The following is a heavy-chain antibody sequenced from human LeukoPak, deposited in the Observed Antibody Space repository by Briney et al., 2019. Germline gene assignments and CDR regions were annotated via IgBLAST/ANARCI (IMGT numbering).Heavy chain of an antibody. CDR1: GFPVSSNY. D-gene: IGHD2-15*01. V-gene: IGHV3-30*18. CDR3: AKSGVGYCSGGSCYYLDY. J-gene: IGHJ4*02. Sequence: GGSLRLSCAASGFPVSSNYMSWVRQAPGKGLEWVAVISYDGSNKYYADSVKGRFTISRDNSKNTLYLQMNSLRAEDTAVYYCAKSGVGYCSGGSCYYLDYWGQGTLVTVSS. CDR2: ISYDGSNK.